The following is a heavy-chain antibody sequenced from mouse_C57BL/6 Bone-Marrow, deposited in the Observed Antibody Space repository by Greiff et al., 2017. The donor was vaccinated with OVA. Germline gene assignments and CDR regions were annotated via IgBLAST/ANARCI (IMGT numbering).Heavy chain of an antibody. V-gene: IGHV5-4*03. J-gene: IGHJ1*03. CDR1: GFTFSSYA. CDR2: ISDGGSYT. Sequence: EVKLVESGGGLVKPGGSLKLSCAASGFTFSSYAMSWVRQTPEKRLEWVATISDGGSYTYYPDNVKGRFTISRDNAKNNLYLQMSHLKSEDTAMYYCARGGYGSFFVWGTGTTVTVSS. D-gene: IGHD1-1*01. CDR3: ARGGYGSFFV.